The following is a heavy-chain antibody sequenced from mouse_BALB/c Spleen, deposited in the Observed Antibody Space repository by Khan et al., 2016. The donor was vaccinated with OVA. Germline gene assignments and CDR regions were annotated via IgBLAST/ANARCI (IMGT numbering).Heavy chain of an antibody. CDR1: GYTFTNFG. CDR2: INTCTGEP. Sequence: QIQLVQSGPELKKPGETVKISCKASGYTFTNFGLNWLKQAPGKALKWMGWINTCTGEPTYADDFKGRFAFSLETSASTAYLQINNLKNEDMATYFCARGLNYYGSWFAYWGQGTLVTVSA. V-gene: IGHV9-1*02. D-gene: IGHD1-1*01. CDR3: ARGLNYYGSWFAY. J-gene: IGHJ3*01.